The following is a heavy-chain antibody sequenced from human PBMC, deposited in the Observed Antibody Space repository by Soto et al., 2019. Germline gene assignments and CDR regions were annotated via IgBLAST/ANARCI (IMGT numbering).Heavy chain of an antibody. CDR2: IAPHSGRT. D-gene: IGHD3-10*01. CDR3: ARAATGSYHSAY. Sequence: QVQLVQSGPEVKNPGASVRVSCVASSYAFTSYGVNWVRQAPGQGLEWMGWIAPHSGRTTYLPKFQGRVTMTADVSTNTAYIELRSLTSDDTGTYFCARAATGSYHSAYWGQGTVVTVSS. CDR1: SYAFTSYG. J-gene: IGHJ4*02. V-gene: IGHV1-18*04.